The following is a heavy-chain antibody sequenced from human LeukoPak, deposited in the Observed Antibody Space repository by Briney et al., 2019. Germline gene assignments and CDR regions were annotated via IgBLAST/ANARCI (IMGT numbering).Heavy chain of an antibody. V-gene: IGHV3-53*01. CDR1: GFTVSSNY. CDR3: ARGTIAAAGAY. CDR2: IYSGGST. Sequence: GGSLRLSCAASGFTVSSNYMSWVRQAPGKGLEWVSVIYSGGSTYYADSVKGRFTISRDNSKNTLYLQMNSLRAEDTAVYYCARGTIAAAGAYWGQGTLVTVSS. J-gene: IGHJ4*02. D-gene: IGHD6-13*01.